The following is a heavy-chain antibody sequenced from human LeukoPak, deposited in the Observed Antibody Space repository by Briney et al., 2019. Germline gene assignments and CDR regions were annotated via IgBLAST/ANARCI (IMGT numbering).Heavy chain of an antibody. D-gene: IGHD5-12*01. J-gene: IGHJ4*02. CDR3: ARFGYSGWNLEN. V-gene: IGHV3-21*06. CDR2: ISSSSSYI. CDR1: GFTFSSYS. Sequence: PGGSLRLSCAASGFTFSSYSMNWVRQAPGKGLEWVSSISSSSSYIYYADSVKGRFTISRDDAESSLYVQLNNLKDEDTAVYYCARFGYSGWNLENWGQGTLVTVSS.